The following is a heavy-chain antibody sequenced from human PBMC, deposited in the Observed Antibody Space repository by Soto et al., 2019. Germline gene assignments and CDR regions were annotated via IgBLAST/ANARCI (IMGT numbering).Heavy chain of an antibody. CDR3: VRSRSGAVPDSFGY. CDR2: ISKDGSVK. V-gene: IGHV3-30-3*01. Sequence: QVQLVESGGRVVQSGGSLRLSCAASGFMFSRYAIHWVRQAPGKGLEWVAVISKDGSVKYYIDSVRGRFTISRDKSKNTGYLEMNNMRDDDTAVFYCVRSRSGAVPDSFGYWGQGTLVTVSS. D-gene: IGHD3-3*01. J-gene: IGHJ4*02. CDR1: GFMFSRYA.